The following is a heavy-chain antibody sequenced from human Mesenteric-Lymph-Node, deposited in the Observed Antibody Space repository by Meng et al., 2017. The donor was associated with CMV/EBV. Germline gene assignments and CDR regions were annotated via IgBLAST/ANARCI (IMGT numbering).Heavy chain of an antibody. Sequence: QGGAGLLKPSGILSVTCAVYGGSFSGYYWNWIRQSPEKGLEWIGEINHSGSTTYNPSFTSRIIISVDTSTNQISLNMSSVTAADTAVYYCARGSSYDILTGYFDYWGQGALVTVSS. CDR1: GGSFSGYY. V-gene: IGHV4-34*01. CDR3: ARGSSYDILTGYFDY. D-gene: IGHD3-9*01. CDR2: INHSGST. J-gene: IGHJ4*02.